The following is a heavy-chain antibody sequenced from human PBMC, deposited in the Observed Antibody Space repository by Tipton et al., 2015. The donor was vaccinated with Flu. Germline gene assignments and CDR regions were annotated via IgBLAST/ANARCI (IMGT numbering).Heavy chain of an antibody. CDR1: GGSISSSSW. D-gene: IGHD2-15*01. Sequence: SLRLSCAVSGGSISSSSWWSWVRQSPQKGLEWIGEIYDSGSTKYNPSLRSRVTISVDKPKNQFSLKLTSVTAADTAVYYCARQYGRLPTSYYYTMDVWGQGATVTVSS. CDR3: ARQYGRLPTSYYYTMDV. CDR2: IYDSGST. J-gene: IGHJ6*02. V-gene: IGHV4-4*02.